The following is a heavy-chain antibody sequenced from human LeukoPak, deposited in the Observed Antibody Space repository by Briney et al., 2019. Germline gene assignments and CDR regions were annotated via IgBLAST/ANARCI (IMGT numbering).Heavy chain of an antibody. CDR1: GFTFSNAW. CDR3: AREIVGTIKSYFDY. D-gene: IGHD1-26*01. V-gene: IGHV3-7*01. J-gene: IGHJ4*02. CDR2: IRQDGDLK. Sequence: GGSLRLSCAASGFTFSNAWMSWVRQAPGKGLEWVANIRQDGDLKHYVDSVRGRFTISRDNAENSLYLQMNSLRAEDTAIYYCAREIVGTIKSYFDYWGQGTLVTASS.